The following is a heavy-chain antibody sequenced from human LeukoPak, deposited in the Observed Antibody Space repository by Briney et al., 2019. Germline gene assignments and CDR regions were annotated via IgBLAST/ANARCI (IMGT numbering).Heavy chain of an antibody. CDR1: GFTFSSYA. V-gene: IGHV3-23*01. D-gene: IGHD2-21*02. Sequence: GGSLRLSCAASGFTFSSYAMSWVRQAPGKGLEWVSAISGSGGSTYYADSVKGRFTISRDNSKNTLYLQMNSLRSEDTAVYYCASMVTATGGNWFDPWGQGTLVTVSS. J-gene: IGHJ5*02. CDR3: ASMVTATGGNWFDP. CDR2: ISGSGGST.